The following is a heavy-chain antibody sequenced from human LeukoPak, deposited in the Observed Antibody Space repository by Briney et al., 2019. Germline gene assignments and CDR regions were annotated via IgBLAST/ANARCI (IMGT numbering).Heavy chain of an antibody. J-gene: IGHJ6*03. CDR1: GGSISSYY. Sequence: SSETLSLTCTVSGGSISSYYWSWIRQPAGKGLEWIGRIYTSGSTNYNPSLKSRVTMSVDTSKNQFSLKLSSVTAADTAVYYCARDDYYGSSGYYDYYYMDVWGKGTTVTVSS. CDR3: ARDDYYGSSGYYDYYYMDV. CDR2: IYTSGST. V-gene: IGHV4-4*07. D-gene: IGHD3-22*01.